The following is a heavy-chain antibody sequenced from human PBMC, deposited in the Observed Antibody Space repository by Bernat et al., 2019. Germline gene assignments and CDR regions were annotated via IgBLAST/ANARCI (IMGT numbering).Heavy chain of an antibody. V-gene: IGHV4-39*02. CDR3: AREAGDNYYDSSGRFDY. Sequence: QLQLQESGPGLVKPSETLSLTCTVSGGSISSGSYYWGWIRQPPGKGLEWIGSIYYSGSTYYNPSFKSQGTISIDTSKTQFSLKLSSVTAADTAVYYCAREAGDNYYDSSGRFDYWGQGTLVTVSS. J-gene: IGHJ4*02. CDR1: GGSISSGSYY. CDR2: IYYSGST. D-gene: IGHD3-22*01.